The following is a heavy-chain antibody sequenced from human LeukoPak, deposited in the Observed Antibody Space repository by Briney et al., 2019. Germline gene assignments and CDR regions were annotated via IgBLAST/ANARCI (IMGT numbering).Heavy chain of an antibody. CDR3: VRVKSRRSAAFDI. V-gene: IGHV1-2*02. Sequence: SVKVSCKASVYTFTGYYMHWVRQAPGQGLEWVGWINPNRGVTHYVHKFQGGVTLTRETPLCAAYMELSGLRADDTAVYLCVRVKSRRSAAFDIWGQGTKVTDSS. CDR1: VYTFTGYY. J-gene: IGHJ3*02. D-gene: IGHD3-10*01. CDR2: INPNRGVT.